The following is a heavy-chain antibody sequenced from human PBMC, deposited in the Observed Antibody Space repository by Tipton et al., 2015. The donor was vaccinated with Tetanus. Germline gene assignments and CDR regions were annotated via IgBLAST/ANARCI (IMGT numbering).Heavy chain of an antibody. CDR1: GFTFSSSC. J-gene: IGHJ4*02. D-gene: IGHD2-2*01. CDR3: AGGACGSNSPNDY. Sequence: SLRLSCAASGFTFSSSCMHWVRQGPGKGLVWVSRINSDGSSTTYADSVKGRFTISRDNAKNTLYLQMNSLRVEDTAVYFCAGGACGSNSPNDYWGQGTLVTVSS. V-gene: IGHV3-74*01. CDR2: INSDGSST.